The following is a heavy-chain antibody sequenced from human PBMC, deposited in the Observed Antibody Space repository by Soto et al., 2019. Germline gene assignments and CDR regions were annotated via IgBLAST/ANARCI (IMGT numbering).Heavy chain of an antibody. D-gene: IGHD2-21*02. Sequence: QVQLVQSGAEVKKPGSSVMVSCKASGGTFRSYTISWVRQAPGQGLEWMGRIIPILGIANYAQKLQGRVKITADKSTSTADMQLSSLRSEDTAVYYCARDDGLAYCGGDCYSWGQGTLVTVSS. V-gene: IGHV1-69*02. CDR1: GGTFRSYT. CDR2: IIPILGIA. J-gene: IGHJ4*02. CDR3: ARDDGLAYCGGDCYS.